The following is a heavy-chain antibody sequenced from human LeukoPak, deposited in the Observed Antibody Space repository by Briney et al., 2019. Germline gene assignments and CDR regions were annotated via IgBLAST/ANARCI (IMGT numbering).Heavy chain of an antibody. V-gene: IGHV3-74*01. Sequence: GGSLRLSCAASGFTFSICWMHWVRQGPGKGLVWVSRINSDGSGTTYADSVKGRFTISRDNTKNTLYLQMNSLRAEDTAVYYCARGGQNGALDIWGQGTMVTVSS. J-gene: IGHJ3*02. CDR1: GFTFSICW. CDR2: INSDGSGT. CDR3: ARGGQNGALDI. D-gene: IGHD2-8*01.